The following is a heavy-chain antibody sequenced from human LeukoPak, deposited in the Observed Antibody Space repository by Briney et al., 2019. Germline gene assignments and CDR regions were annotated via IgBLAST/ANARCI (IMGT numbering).Heavy chain of an antibody. Sequence: SETLSLTCAVYGGSFSGYYWSWIRQPPGKGLEWIGEINHSGSTNYNPSFKSRVTISVDTSKNQFSLKLSSVTAADTAVYYCARAPQILAYYDILTGTSSLDYWGQGTLVTVSS. J-gene: IGHJ4*02. D-gene: IGHD3-9*01. CDR3: ARAPQILAYYDILTGTSSLDY. CDR1: GGSFSGYY. CDR2: INHSGST. V-gene: IGHV4-34*01.